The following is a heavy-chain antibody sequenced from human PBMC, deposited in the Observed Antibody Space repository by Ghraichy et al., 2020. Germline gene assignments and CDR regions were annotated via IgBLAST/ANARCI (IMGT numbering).Heavy chain of an antibody. CDR3: ASLMTTVTTYQDY. Sequence: SETLSLTCAVYGGSFSGYYWSWIRQPPGKGLEWIGEINHSGSTNYNPSLKSRVTISVDTSKNQFSLKLSSVTAADTAVYYCASLMTTVTTYQDYWGQGTLVTVSS. J-gene: IGHJ4*02. CDR2: INHSGST. D-gene: IGHD4-11*01. V-gene: IGHV4-34*01. CDR1: GGSFSGYY.